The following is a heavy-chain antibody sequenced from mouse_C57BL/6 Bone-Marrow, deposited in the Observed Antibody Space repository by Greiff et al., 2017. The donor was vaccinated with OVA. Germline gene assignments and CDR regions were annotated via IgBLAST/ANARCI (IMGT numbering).Heavy chain of an antibody. CDR3: ASGDDSNESYAMDY. D-gene: IGHD2-5*01. Sequence: QVQLQQPGAELVRPGTSVKLSCKASGYTFTSYWMHWVKQRPGQGLEWIGVIDPSDSYTNYNQKFKGKATLTVDTSSSTAYMQRSSLTSEDSAVYYCASGDDSNESYAMDYWGQGTSVTVSS. J-gene: IGHJ4*01. CDR1: GYTFTSYW. CDR2: IDPSDSYT. V-gene: IGHV1-59*01.